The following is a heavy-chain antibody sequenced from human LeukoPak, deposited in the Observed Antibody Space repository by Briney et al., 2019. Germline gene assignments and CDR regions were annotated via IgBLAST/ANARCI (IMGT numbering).Heavy chain of an antibody. V-gene: IGHV5-51*01. J-gene: IGHJ5*01. CDR3: ARHGSYYDFWSGAYSWFDS. CDR1: GYSFTSYW. CDR2: IYSGYSDT. Sequence: GESLKISCRGSGYSFTSYWIGWVRQMPGKGLGWMGIIYSGYSDTRYSPFFQGQVTISAEKSISTAYLPWSRLEASDTAMSFCARHGSYYDFWSGAYSWFDSWGQGTLVTVSS. D-gene: IGHD3-3*01.